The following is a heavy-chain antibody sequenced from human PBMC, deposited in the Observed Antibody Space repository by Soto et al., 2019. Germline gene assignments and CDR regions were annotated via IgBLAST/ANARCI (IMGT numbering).Heavy chain of an antibody. CDR2: IKEDGSEK. CDR3: ARDRGYSCFDY. J-gene: IGHJ4*02. CDR1: GFTFSTSW. V-gene: IGHV3-7*01. D-gene: IGHD5-18*01. Sequence: GSLRLSCAASGFTFSTSWMNWVRQAPGKGLEWVAAIKEDGSEKYYVDFVKGRFTISRDNADNSLYLEMNGLRAEDTAVYYCARDRGYSCFDYWGLGTLVTV.